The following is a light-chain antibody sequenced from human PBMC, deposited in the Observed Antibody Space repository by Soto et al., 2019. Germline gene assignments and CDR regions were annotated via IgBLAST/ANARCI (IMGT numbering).Light chain of an antibody. CDR1: GSNIGSYT. CDR2: SNN. V-gene: IGLV1-44*01. Sequence: QSVLTQPPSTSGTPGQRVTISCSGSGSNIGSYTVNWYQQVPGTAPKLLIYSNNQRPSGVPDRFSASKSGTSVSLAITGLQSDDDADYYCAAWDDSLNGVVFGGGTKVTVL. J-gene: IGLJ2*01. CDR3: AAWDDSLNGVV.